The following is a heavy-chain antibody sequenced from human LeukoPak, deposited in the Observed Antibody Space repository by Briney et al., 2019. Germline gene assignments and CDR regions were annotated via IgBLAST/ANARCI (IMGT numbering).Heavy chain of an antibody. Sequence: GGSLRLSCAASGFTFSTYGMHWVRQAPGKGLEWVAVISYDGSNEYYVDSVKGRFTISRDNSKNTLYLQMNSLRTEDTAVYYCASRAIAVANARGQGTLVTVSS. CDR1: GFTFSTYG. D-gene: IGHD6-19*01. CDR3: ASRAIAVANA. CDR2: ISYDGSNE. V-gene: IGHV3-30*03. J-gene: IGHJ4*02.